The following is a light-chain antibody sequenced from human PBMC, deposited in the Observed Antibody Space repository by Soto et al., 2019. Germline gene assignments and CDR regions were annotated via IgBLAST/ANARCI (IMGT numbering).Light chain of an antibody. CDR3: QSYDDIVTTV. CDR1: TSFVGAGYD. J-gene: IGLJ1*01. CDR2: GNN. V-gene: IGLV1-40*03. Sequence: VTQPPSVFGAPGLRVTISRTSRTSFVGAGYDVHWYQQLPGTAPKLLIYGNNNRPPGVPDRFSGSKSGASASLAISGLQPEDEADYYCQSYDDIVTTVFGTGTKVTVL.